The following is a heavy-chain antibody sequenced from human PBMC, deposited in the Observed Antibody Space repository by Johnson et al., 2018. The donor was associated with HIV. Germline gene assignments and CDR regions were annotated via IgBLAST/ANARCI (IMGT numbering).Heavy chain of an antibody. CDR1: GFTFDDYG. Sequence: MQLVESGGGVAQPGRSLRLSCAASGFTFDDYGMIWVRQAPGTGLEWVSGINCNVGSTVYAASVKGPFSISRDNAKNSLYLQMNSLRAEDTALYYCARGGDIVLVVYAMGHDAFDIWGQGTMVTVSS. V-gene: IGHV3-20*04. D-gene: IGHD2-8*02. CDR3: ARGGDIVLVVYAMGHDAFDI. J-gene: IGHJ3*02. CDR2: INCNVGST.